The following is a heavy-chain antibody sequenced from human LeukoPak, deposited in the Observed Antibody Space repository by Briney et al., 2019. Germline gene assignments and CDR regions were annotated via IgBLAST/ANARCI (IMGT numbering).Heavy chain of an antibody. V-gene: IGHV3-23*01. D-gene: IGHD5-18*01. J-gene: IGHJ6*02. CDR3: ARQQYNYGVNYGMDV. Sequence: GGSLRLSCAASGFTFSSYAMSWVRQAPGKGLEWVSAISGSGGSTYYADSVKGRFTISRDNSKNTLYLQMNSLRAEDTAVYYCARQQYNYGVNYGMDVWGQGTTVTVSS. CDR2: ISGSGGST. CDR1: GFTFSSYA.